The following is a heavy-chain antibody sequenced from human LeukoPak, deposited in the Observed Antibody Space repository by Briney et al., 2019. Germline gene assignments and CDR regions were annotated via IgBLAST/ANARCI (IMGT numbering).Heavy chain of an antibody. D-gene: IGHD5-18*01. CDR3: ARDGLVGEIQLLYYYYGMDV. CDR2: TNLNSGGT. CDR1: GYTFTGYY. Sequence: SLKSSCKTSGYTFTGYYMHWVRHTPGQRLECIGWTNLNSGGTKYAQEFPGRVTMTRGTSISTAYKELSSMRSEDTAVYYCARDGLVGEIQLLYYYYGMDVWGQGTTVTVSS. V-gene: IGHV1-2*02. J-gene: IGHJ6*02.